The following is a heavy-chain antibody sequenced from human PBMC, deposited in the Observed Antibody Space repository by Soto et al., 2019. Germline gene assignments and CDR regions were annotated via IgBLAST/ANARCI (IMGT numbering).Heavy chain of an antibody. J-gene: IGHJ5*02. CDR3: ARMGDSSGYSGGFDP. V-gene: IGHV3-66*01. CDR1: GFTVSSNY. CDR2: IYSGGNT. Sequence: GGSLRLSCAASGFTVSSNYMSWVRQAPGKGLEWVSVIYSGGNTYYADSVKGRFTISRDNSKNTLYLQMNSLRAEDTAVYYCARMGDSSGYSGGFDPWGQGTLVTVSS. D-gene: IGHD3-22*01.